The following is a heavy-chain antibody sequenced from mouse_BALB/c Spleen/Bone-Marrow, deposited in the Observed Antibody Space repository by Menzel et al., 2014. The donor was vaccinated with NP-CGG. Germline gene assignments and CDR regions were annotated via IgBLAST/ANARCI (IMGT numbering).Heavy chain of an antibody. CDR3: ARKLRFYAMDY. CDR1: GFSLTTYG. Sequence: VQLQQSGPGLVQPSQSLSITCTVSGFSLTTYGVHWVRQSPGKGLEWLGAIXSGGNTDYNAAFISRLSISKDNSKSQVFFEMNSLQAYDTAIYYCARKLRFYAMDYWGQGTSVTVSS. D-gene: IGHD1-1*01. V-gene: IGHV2-2*01. J-gene: IGHJ4*01. CDR2: IXSGGNT.